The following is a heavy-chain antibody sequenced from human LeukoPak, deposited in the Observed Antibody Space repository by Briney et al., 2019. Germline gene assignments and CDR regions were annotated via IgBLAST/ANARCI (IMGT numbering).Heavy chain of an antibody. CDR2: ISSSGSTR. Sequence: GGSLRLSCAASGFTFSDYYMSWIRQTPEKGLEWVSYISSSGSTRYYADSVKGRFTISRDNAKNSLYLQMTSLRAEDTAVYYRARDPHHCSGGGCYSDYWGQGTLVTVSS. V-gene: IGHV3-11*01. CDR1: GFTFSDYY. CDR3: ARDPHHCSGGGCYSDY. D-gene: IGHD2-15*01. J-gene: IGHJ4*02.